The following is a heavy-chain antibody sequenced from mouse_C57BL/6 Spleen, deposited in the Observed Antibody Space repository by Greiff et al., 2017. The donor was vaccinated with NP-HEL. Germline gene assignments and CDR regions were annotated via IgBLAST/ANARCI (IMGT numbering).Heavy chain of an antibody. CDR1: GFTFSDYG. CDR2: ISRGISSI. Sequence: EVKLVESGGGLVKPGGSLKLSCAASGFTFSDYGMHWVRQAPEKGLEWVAYISRGISSISYADTVKGRVTICRDNAKNTLCLQMTSLRYEDTAMYYCARGGDYFDYWGQGTTLTVSS. CDR3: ARGGDYFDY. V-gene: IGHV5-17*01. J-gene: IGHJ2*01.